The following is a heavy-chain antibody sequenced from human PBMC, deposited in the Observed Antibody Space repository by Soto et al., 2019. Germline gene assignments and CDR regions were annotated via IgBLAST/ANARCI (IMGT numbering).Heavy chain of an antibody. CDR2: IWYDGSNK. V-gene: IGHV3-33*01. D-gene: IGHD3-10*01. J-gene: IGHJ4*02. CDR3: ARDRYGSGSNYNDLDY. Sequence: QVQLVESGGGVVQPGRSLRLSCAASGFTFSSYGMHWVRQAPGKGLEWVAGIWYDGSNKYYADSVKGRFTISRDNSKNTLYLQMNSLSAEDTAVYYCARDRYGSGSNYNDLDYWGQGTLVTVSS. CDR1: GFTFSSYG.